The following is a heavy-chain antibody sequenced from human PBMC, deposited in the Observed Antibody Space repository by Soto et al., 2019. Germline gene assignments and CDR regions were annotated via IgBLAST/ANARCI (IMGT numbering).Heavy chain of an antibody. D-gene: IGHD3-9*01. CDR1: YASSTSYY. V-gene: IGHV4-59*01. Sequence: SVRWSVAYASSTSYYWHWIRQTPGKALEWIGDANYSGSTNYNPSLKSRVTISVDKSKNQFSLKMSSVTAADTAVYYCARVVWYYDIVAGYYIGPYFAFWSQGTRVPVSX. CDR2: ANYSGST. CDR3: ARVVWYYDIVAGYYIGPYFAF. J-gene: IGHJ4*02.